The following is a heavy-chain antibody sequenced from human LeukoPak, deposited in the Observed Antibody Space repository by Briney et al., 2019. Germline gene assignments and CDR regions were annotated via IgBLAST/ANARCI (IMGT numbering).Heavy chain of an antibody. V-gene: IGHV4-39*01. CDR1: GFSFSSYW. Sequence: GSLRLSCAASGFSFSSYWMSWVRQPPGKGLEWIGCTYYRGSTYYNPSLKSRVTISVDTSKNQFSLKLSSVTAADTAVYYCARHVPFCSSTSCSIYYFDYWGQGTLVTVSS. CDR3: ARHVPFCSSTSCSIYYFDY. D-gene: IGHD2-2*01. J-gene: IGHJ4*02. CDR2: TYYRGST.